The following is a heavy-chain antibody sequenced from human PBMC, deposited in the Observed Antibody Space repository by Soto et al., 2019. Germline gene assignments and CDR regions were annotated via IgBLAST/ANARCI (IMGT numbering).Heavy chain of an antibody. CDR2: ISYDGSNK. D-gene: IGHD3-3*01. Sequence: GGSLRHSGAASEIIFSGCGMHCVSQKPGKGLEWVAVISYDGSNKYYADSVKGRFTISRDNSKNTLYLQMNSLRAEDTAVYYCAKGDFWSGYYFIYGMDVWGQGTTVTVSS. V-gene: IGHV3-30*18. CDR3: AKGDFWSGYYFIYGMDV. J-gene: IGHJ6*02. CDR1: EIIFSGCG.